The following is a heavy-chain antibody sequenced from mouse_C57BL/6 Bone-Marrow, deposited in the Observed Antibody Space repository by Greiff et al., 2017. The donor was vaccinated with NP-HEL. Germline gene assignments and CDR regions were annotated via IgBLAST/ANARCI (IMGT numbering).Heavy chain of an antibody. CDR3: ARGIYYDYDEGFDY. CDR1: GYTFTSYW. J-gene: IGHJ2*01. D-gene: IGHD2-4*01. CDR2: IDPSDSYT. Sequence: QVQLQQPGAELVKPGASVKLSCKASGYTFTSYWMQWVKQRPGQGLEWIGEIDPSDSYTNYNQKFKGKATLTVDTSSSTAYMQLSSLTSEDSAVYDCARGIYYDYDEGFDYWGQGTTLTVSS. V-gene: IGHV1-50*01.